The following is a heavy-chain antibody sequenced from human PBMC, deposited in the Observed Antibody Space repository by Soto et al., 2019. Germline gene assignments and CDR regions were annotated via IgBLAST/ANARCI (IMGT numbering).Heavy chain of an antibody. CDR1: GGSISSGGYY. CDR3: ARVYSSSWPYYFDY. Sequence: SETLSLTCTVSGGSISSGGYYWSWIRQHPGKGLEWIGYIYYSGSTYYNPSLKSRVTISVDTSKNQFSLKLSSVTAADTAAYYCARVYSSSWPYYFDYWGQGTLVTVSS. CDR2: IYYSGST. J-gene: IGHJ4*02. D-gene: IGHD6-13*01. V-gene: IGHV4-31*03.